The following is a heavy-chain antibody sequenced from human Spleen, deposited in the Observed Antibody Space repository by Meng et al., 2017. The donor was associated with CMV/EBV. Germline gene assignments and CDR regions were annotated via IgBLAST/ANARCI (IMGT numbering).Heavy chain of an antibody. J-gene: IGHJ4*02. D-gene: IGHD3-22*01. CDR3: ARTYYYDSSGSISDY. CDR1: VGSISSGYYY. CDR2: IYYSGST. V-gene: IGHV4-30-4*08. Sequence: VGSISSGYYYWSWIRQPPGKGLEWIGYIYYSGSTYYNPSLKSRVTISVDTSKNQFSLKLSSVTAADTAVYYCARTYYYDSSGSISDYWGQGTLVTVSS.